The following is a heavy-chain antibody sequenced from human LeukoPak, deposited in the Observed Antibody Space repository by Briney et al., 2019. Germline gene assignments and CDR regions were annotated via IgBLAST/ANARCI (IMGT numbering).Heavy chain of an antibody. V-gene: IGHV3-43*01. J-gene: IGHJ5*02. CDR3: AKDTPDRALTFDP. D-gene: IGHD1-14*01. CDR2: ISWDGGST. CDR1: GFTFDDYT. Sequence: SGGSLRLSCAASGFTFDDYTMHWVRQAPGKGLEWVSLISWDGGSTYYADSVKGRFTISRDNSKNSLYLQMNSLRTEDTALYYCAKDTPDRALTFDPWGQGTLVTVSS.